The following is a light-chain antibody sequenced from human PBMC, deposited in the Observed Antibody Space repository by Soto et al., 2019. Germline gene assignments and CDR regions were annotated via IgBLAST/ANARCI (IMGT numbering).Light chain of an antibody. CDR1: QSVSNNY. V-gene: IGKV3-20*01. Sequence: EIVLTQSPCALSLSPGERATLSCRASQSVSNNYLAWYQQKPGQAPRLLIDGASNRATGIPDRFSGSGSGTDFTLTISRLEPEDFAVYYCQQYGSSPLTFGGGTKVDIK. CDR2: GAS. CDR3: QQYGSSPLT. J-gene: IGKJ4*01.